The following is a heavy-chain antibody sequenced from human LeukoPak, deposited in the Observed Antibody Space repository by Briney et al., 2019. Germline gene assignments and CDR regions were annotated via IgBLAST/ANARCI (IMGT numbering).Heavy chain of an antibody. Sequence: GASVKVSCKASGYTFTGYYMHWVRQAPGQGREWIGWINPYSGATNYAQKFQGRVTMTRDTSISTAYMDLNSLKSDDTAVYYCARAHIGNDLFIDYWGQGTLVTVSS. CDR1: GYTFTGYY. J-gene: IGHJ4*02. CDR3: ARAHIGNDLFIDY. CDR2: INPYSGAT. D-gene: IGHD2-21*01. V-gene: IGHV1-2*02.